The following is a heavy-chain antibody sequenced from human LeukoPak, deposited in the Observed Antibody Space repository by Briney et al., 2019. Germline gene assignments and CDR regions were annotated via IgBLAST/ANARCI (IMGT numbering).Heavy chain of an antibody. V-gene: IGHV4-61*02. CDR3: ARDLCTNGVCYDAFDI. CDR1: GGSMSSGSHY. CDR2: IYTSGST. D-gene: IGHD2-8*01. Sequence: SETLSLTCTVSGGSMSSGSHYWSWIRQPAGKGLEWIGRIYTSGSTNYNPSLKSRVTISVDTPKNQFSLKLSSVTAADTAVYYCARDLCTNGVCYDAFDIWGQGTMVNVSS. J-gene: IGHJ3*02.